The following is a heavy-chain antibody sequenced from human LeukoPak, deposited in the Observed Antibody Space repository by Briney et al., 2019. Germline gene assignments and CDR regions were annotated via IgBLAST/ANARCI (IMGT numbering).Heavy chain of an antibody. CDR1: GGSISSGDYY. D-gene: IGHD3-10*01. J-gene: IGHJ2*01. V-gene: IGHV4-30-4*01. Sequence: SQTLSLTWTVSGGSISSGDYYWSWIRQLPGKGLEWIGYIYYSGSTYYNPSLKSRVTISVDTSKNQFSLKLSSVTAADTAVYYCARESSESGRYFDLWGRGTLVTVSS. CDR2: IYYSGST. CDR3: ARESSESGRYFDL.